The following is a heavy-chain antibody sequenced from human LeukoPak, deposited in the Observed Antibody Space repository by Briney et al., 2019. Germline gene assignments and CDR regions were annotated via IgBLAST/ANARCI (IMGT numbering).Heavy chain of an antibody. J-gene: IGHJ4*02. D-gene: IGHD3-22*01. CDR1: GGSISSSSYY. CDR3: AREGGYSSGYPGY. V-gene: IGHV4-39*07. Sequence: PSETLSPTCTVSGGSISSSSYYWGWIRQPPGKGLEWIGSIYYSGSTYYNPSLKSRVTISVDTSKNQFSLKLSSVTAADTAVYYCAREGGYSSGYPGYWGQGTLVTVSS. CDR2: IYYSGST.